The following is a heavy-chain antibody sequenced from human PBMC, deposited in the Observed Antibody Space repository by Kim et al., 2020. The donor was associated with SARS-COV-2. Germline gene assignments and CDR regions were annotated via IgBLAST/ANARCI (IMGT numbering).Heavy chain of an antibody. Sequence: GGSLRLSCAASGFTFSSYAMSWVRQAPGKGLEWVSAISGSGGSTYYADSVKGRFTISRDNSKNTLYLQMNSLRAEDTAVYYCAKDHRELPYYYYYGMDVWGQGTTVTVSS. CDR1: GFTFSSYA. D-gene: IGHD1-26*01. CDR2: ISGSGGST. V-gene: IGHV3-23*01. J-gene: IGHJ6*02. CDR3: AKDHRELPYYYYYGMDV.